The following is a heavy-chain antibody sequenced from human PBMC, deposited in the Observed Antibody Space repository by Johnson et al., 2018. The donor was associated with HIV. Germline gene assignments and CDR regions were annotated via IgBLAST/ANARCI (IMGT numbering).Heavy chain of an antibody. Sequence: EVQLVESGGGLVQPGRSLRLSCAASGFTFDDYAMHWVRQAPGKGLEWVSGISWNSGSIGYADSVKGRFTISRDNAKNSLYLQMNSLRAEDTALYYCAKSQVEMATTGAFDIWGQGTMVTVSS. V-gene: IGHV3-9*01. CDR2: ISWNSGSI. D-gene: IGHD5-24*01. J-gene: IGHJ3*02. CDR3: AKSQVEMATTGAFDI. CDR1: GFTFDDYA.